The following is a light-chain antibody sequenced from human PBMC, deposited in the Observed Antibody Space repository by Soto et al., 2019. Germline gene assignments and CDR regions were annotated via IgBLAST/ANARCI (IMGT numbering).Light chain of an antibody. Sequence: ELVMTQSPATLSVSPGERATLSCRASQSVSSTLAWYQQKPGQAPRLLIYGASTRATGIPARFSGSGSGTEFTLTISSLQSEDFAVYYCQQYNNWPQLGTFGQGTKVDIK. V-gene: IGKV3-15*01. CDR1: QSVSST. CDR3: QQYNNWPQLGT. J-gene: IGKJ1*01. CDR2: GAS.